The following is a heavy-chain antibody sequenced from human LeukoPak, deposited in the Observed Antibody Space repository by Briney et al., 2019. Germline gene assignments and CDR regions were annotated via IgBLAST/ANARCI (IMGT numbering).Heavy chain of an antibody. D-gene: IGHD6-13*01. CDR2: IKQDGSEK. CDR1: GFTFSSYW. J-gene: IGHJ4*02. CDR3: ARGVRVAAAGTFHFDY. Sequence: PGGSLRLSCAASGFTFSSYWMSWVRQAPGKGLEWVANIKQDGSEKYYVDSVKGRFTIFRDNAKNSLYLQMNSLRAEDTAVYYCARGVRVAAAGTFHFDYWGQGTLVTVSS. V-gene: IGHV3-7*05.